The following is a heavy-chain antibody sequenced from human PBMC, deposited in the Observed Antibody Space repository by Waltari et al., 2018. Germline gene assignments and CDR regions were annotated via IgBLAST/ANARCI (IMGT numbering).Heavy chain of an antibody. CDR2: INHSGST. CDR3: ARGGGITMIVVANAFDI. CDR1: GGSFSGYY. D-gene: IGHD3-22*01. Sequence: QVQLQQWGAGLLKPSETLSLTCAVYGGSFSGYYWSWIRQPPGKGLEWIGEINHSGSTNYNPSLKSRVTISVDTSKNQFSLKLSSVTAADTAVYYCARGGGITMIVVANAFDIWGQGTMVTVSS. J-gene: IGHJ3*02. V-gene: IGHV4-34*01.